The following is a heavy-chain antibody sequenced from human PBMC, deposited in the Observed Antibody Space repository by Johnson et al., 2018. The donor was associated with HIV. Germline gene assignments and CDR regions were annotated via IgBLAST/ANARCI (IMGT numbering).Heavy chain of an antibody. CDR2: IRYDGSNK. Sequence: QVQLVESGGGVVQPGGSLRLSCAASGFTFSSYGMHWVRQAPGKGLEWVAFIRYDGSNKYYADSVKGRFTISRDNYENTLYLQMNGLRAEDTAVYYCAKARSSGQGAFDIWGQGTKVTVSS. CDR3: AKARSSGQGAFDI. V-gene: IGHV3-30*02. J-gene: IGHJ3*02. CDR1: GFTFSSYG. D-gene: IGHD6-19*01.